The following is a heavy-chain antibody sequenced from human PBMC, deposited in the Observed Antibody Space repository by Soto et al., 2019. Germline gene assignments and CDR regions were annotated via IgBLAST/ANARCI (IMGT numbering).Heavy chain of an antibody. Sequence: PGGSLRLSCAASGFTFTRYSMNWVRQAPGKVLEWVSSLSSTTNYIYYGDSMKGRFTISTDNAKNSLYLGMNSLRAEDTDVYYCARESQDLTSNLADWGQGTLVTGSS. CDR2: LSSTTNYI. V-gene: IGHV3-21*06. CDR1: GFTFTRYS. CDR3: ARESQDLTSNLAD. D-gene: IGHD1-7*01. J-gene: IGHJ4*02.